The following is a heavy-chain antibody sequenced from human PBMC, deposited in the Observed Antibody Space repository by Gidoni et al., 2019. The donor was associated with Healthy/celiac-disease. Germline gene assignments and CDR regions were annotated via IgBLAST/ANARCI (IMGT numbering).Heavy chain of an antibody. V-gene: IGHV3-43*01. J-gene: IGHJ4*02. CDR2: ISWDGGST. D-gene: IGHD3-22*01. CDR3: AKDSSSGYSWFDY. CDR1: GFTFDDYP. Sequence: EVQLVESGGVGVQPGGSLSLSCAASGFTFDDYPMLWGRQAPGKGLEWVSLISWDGGSTYYADSVKGRFTISRDNRQNSLYLQMNSLRTEDTALYYCAKDSSSGYSWFDYWGQGTLVTVSS.